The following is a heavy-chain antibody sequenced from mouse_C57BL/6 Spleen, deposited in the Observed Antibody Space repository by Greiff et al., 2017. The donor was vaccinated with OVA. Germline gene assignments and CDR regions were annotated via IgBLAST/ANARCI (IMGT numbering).Heavy chain of an antibody. CDR3: ARTGYSNYRYYFDY. V-gene: IGHV1-61*01. CDR1: GYTFTSYW. Sequence: QVQLKQPGAELVRPGSSVKLSCKASGYTFTSYWMDWVKQRPGQGLEWIGNIYPSDSETHYNQKFKDKATLTVDKSSSTAYMQLSSLTSEDSAVYYCARTGYSNYRYYFDYWGQGTTLTVSS. CDR2: IYPSDSET. J-gene: IGHJ2*01. D-gene: IGHD2-5*01.